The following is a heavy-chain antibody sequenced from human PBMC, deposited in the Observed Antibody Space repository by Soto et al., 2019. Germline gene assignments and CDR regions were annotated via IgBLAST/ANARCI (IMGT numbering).Heavy chain of an antibody. D-gene: IGHD6-13*01. CDR2: INHSGST. CDR3: ASISSSWYFKSMDV. J-gene: IGHJ6*03. CDR1: GGSFSGYY. Sequence: PSETLSLTCAVYGGSFSGYYWSWIRQPPGKGLEWIGEINHSGSTNYNPSLKSRVTISVDTSKNQFSLKLSSVTAADTAVYYCASISSSWYFKSMDVWGKGTTVTVSS. V-gene: IGHV4-34*01.